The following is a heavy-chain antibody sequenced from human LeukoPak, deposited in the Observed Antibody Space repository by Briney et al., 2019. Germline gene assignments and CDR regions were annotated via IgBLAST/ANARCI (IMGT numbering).Heavy chain of an antibody. D-gene: IGHD5-18*01. CDR3: AKDGHVGYSYGLAENDY. Sequence: PGGSLRLSCAASGFPLSRSAMSWVRQAPGKGLEWVSNISGSGSGGSTYYADSVKGRFTISRDNSKNTLYLQMNSLRAEDTAVYYCAKDGHVGYSYGLAENDYWGQGTLVTGSS. V-gene: IGHV3-23*01. J-gene: IGHJ4*02. CDR1: GFPLSRSA. CDR2: ISGSGSGGST.